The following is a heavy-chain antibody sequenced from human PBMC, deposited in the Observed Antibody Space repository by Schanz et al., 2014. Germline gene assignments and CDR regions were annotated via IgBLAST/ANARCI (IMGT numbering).Heavy chain of an antibody. CDR1: GGTFTSYA. J-gene: IGHJ3*01. CDR3: ARTASHDVWRGYIPHYAFDL. D-gene: IGHD3-3*01. CDR2: LIPIVDIT. V-gene: IGHV1-69*09. Sequence: QVRLVQSGAEVRKPGSSVRVSCKASGGTFTSYAFSWARQAPGQGLGWMGRLIPIVDITNYAQKFLGRVTITADKSTSTAYMELKSLRSADTAVFYCARTASHDVWRGYIPHYAFDLWGQGTVVIVSS.